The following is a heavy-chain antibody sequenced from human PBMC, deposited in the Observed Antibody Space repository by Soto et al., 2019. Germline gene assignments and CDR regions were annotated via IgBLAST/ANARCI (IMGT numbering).Heavy chain of an antibody. CDR2: IHTGVAT. J-gene: IGHJ4*02. CDR3: ATGGSKRVRGAIVEVFHLEF. Sequence: LQLVESGGGLIQPGGSLRLSCVASGLTVTRNYMTWVRLGPGKGLECVSVIHTGVATHYTDSVKGRFTVSRDESKNALVLQMNSLKVEDTAVYYCATGGSKRVRGAIVEVFHLEFWGRGTVVTVSS. CDR1: GLTVTRNY. D-gene: IGHD3-10*01. V-gene: IGHV3-53*02.